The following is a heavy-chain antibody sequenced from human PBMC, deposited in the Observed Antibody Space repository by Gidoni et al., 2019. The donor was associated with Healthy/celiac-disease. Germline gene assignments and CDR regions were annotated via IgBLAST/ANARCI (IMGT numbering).Heavy chain of an antibody. CDR2: INHSGST. D-gene: IGHD3-16*02. J-gene: IGHJ4*02. CDR3: ARGYDYIWGSYRYHLGTWDY. V-gene: IGHV4-34*01. Sequence: IGEINHSGSTNYNPSLKSRVTISVDTSKNQFSLKLRSVTAADTAVYYCARGYDYIWGSYRYHLGTWDYWGQGTLVTVSS.